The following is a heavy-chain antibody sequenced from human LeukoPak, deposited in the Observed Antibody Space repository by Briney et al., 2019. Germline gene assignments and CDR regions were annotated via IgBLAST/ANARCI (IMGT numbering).Heavy chain of an antibody. V-gene: IGHV3-7*03. J-gene: IGHJ5*02. CDR1: GFTFSNFW. Sequence: GGSLRLSCGTSGFTFSNFWMGWVRQAPGKGLEWVANIKQHGSDKYYVDSVKGRFTISRDNAKNSLYLQMNSLRAEDTAVYYCAKDLEVPTGWFDPWGQGTLVTVSS. CDR2: IKQHGSDK. CDR3: AKDLEVPTGWFDP. D-gene: IGHD7-27*01.